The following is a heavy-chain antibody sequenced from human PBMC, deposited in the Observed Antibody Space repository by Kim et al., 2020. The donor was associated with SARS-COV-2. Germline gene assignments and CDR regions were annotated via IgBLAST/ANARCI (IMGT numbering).Heavy chain of an antibody. J-gene: IGHJ6*03. CDR3: AKRGAKGSHYMDV. V-gene: IGHV3-23*01. CDR1: GFIFSSYG. CDR2: IGGSGNT. Sequence: GGSLRLSCAASGFIFSSYGMSWVRQAPGKGLEWVSSIGGSGNTYYADSAKGRFTISRDNSKNTLFLQMNSLRGDDTAVYYCAKRGAKGSHYMDVWGKGTT.